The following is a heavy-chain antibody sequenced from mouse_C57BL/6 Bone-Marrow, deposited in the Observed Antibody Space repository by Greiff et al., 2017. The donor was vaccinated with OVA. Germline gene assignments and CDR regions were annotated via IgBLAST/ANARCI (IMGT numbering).Heavy chain of an antibody. V-gene: IGHV10-3*01. CDR2: IRSKSSNYAT. Sequence: EVQLQESGGGLVQPKGSLKLSCAASGFTFNTYAMHWVRQAPGKGLEWVARIRSKSSNYATYYADSVKDRFTISRDDSQSMLYLQMNNLKTEDTAMYYCVREERRQLRLEFAYWGQGTLVTVSA. CDR3: VREERRQLRLEFAY. CDR1: GFTFNTYA. J-gene: IGHJ3*01. D-gene: IGHD3-2*02.